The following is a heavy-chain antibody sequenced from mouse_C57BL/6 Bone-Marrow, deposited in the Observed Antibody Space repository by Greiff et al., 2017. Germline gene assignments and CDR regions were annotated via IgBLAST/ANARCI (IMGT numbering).Heavy chain of an antibody. V-gene: IGHV3-8*01. CDR2: ISYSGST. CDR3: ARYSSYGAEYFDV. Sequence: EVQRVESGPGLARPSQTLSLTCSVTGYSITSDYWNWIRKFPGNKLEYMGYISYSGSTYYNPSLKSRISITRDTSKNQYYLQLNSVTTEDTATYYCARYSSYGAEYFDVWGTGTTVTVSS. D-gene: IGHD1-1*01. J-gene: IGHJ1*03. CDR1: GYSITSDY.